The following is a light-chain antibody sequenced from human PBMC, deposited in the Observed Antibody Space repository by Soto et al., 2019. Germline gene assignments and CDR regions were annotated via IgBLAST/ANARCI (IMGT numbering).Light chain of an antibody. V-gene: IGKV1-39*01. J-gene: IGKJ1*01. CDR2: AAS. CDR3: QQRYSTPPWT. Sequence: DIPMTQSPSSLSASVGDRVTITCRASQSIVTYLNWYLQKPGKAPKLLIYAASNLQSGVPSRFSGSGSGTDFTLTISSLQPEDFATYFCQQRYSTPPWTFGQGTKVEIK. CDR1: QSIVTY.